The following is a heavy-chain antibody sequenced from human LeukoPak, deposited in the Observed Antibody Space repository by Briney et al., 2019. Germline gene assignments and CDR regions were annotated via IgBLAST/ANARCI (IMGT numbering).Heavy chain of an antibody. V-gene: IGHV3-23*01. CDR3: AKDYCRDGNCPFPFLDS. CDR1: VFCLTNHC. J-gene: IGHJ4*02. D-gene: IGHD2-15*01. CDR2: ITETGGK. Sequence: GGSVRLSCAVSVFCLTNHCVGWVRQAPWKGLEWVLSITETGGKYYGDSVKGRFVLSRDNFKNTVYMQMSSLRAEDTATYYCAKDYCRDGNCPFPFLDSWGQGTLVTVSS.